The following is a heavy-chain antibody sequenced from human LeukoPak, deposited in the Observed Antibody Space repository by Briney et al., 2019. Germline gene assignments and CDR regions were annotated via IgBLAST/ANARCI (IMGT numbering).Heavy chain of an antibody. D-gene: IGHD3-22*01. CDR2: IYYSGST. CDR1: GGSLSSGSYY. V-gene: IGHV4-61*01. J-gene: IGHJ6*02. CDR3: AREITMIVVATGNIGYYGMDV. Sequence: SETLSLTCTVSGGSLSSGSYYWRWLRQPPGKGLEWIGYIYYSGSTNYNPSLKSRVTISVDTSKNQFSLKLSSVTAVDAAVYYCAREITMIVVATGNIGYYGMDVGAKGPRSPSP.